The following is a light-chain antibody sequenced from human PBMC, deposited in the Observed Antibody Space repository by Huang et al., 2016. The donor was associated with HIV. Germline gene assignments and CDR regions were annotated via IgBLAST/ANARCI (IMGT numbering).Light chain of an antibody. CDR1: QNVNTN. CDR3: EQYDVWPLT. CDR2: GAS. Sequence: IVLTQSPATLSLSPGERATLSCRASQNVNTNLAWYQQKPGQPPRLLIYGASTRATGIPAKFSGSGSGTEFTLTISSLQSEDFAVFCCEQYDVWPLTFGGGTKVEIK. J-gene: IGKJ4*01. V-gene: IGKV3-15*01.